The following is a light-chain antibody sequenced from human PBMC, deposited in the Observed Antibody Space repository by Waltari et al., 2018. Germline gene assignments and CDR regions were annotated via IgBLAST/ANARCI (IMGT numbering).Light chain of an antibody. CDR1: NSDLGAYDY. CDR2: DVN. Sequence: QSALTQPASVSGSPGQSITISCTGSNSDLGAYDYVSWYQHRPGKAPKLIIYDVNERPSGISDRFSGSKSGSSASLTVSGLQAEDEADYYCSSYSNGNPYYVFGPGTKVTVL. J-gene: IGLJ1*01. V-gene: IGLV2-14*03. CDR3: SSYSNGNPYYV.